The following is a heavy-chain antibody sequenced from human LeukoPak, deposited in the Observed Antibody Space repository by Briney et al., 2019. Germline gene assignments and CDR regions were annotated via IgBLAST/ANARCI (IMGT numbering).Heavy chain of an antibody. D-gene: IGHD2-15*01. V-gene: IGHV3-66*01. CDR2: IYSGGST. CDR3: ARERLSVNCSGGSCYWYYYYYYGMDV. J-gene: IGHJ6*02. Sequence: GGSLRLSCAASGFTVSSNYMSWVRRAPGKGPEWVSVIYSGGSTYYADSVKGRFTISRDNSKNTLYLQMNSLRAEDTAVYYCARERLSVNCSGGSCYWYYYYYYGMDVWGQGTTVTVSS. CDR1: GFTVSSNY.